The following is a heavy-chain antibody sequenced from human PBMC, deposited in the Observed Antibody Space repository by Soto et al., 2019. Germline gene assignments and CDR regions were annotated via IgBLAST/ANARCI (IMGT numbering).Heavy chain of an antibody. CDR2: IDWDDDK. Sequence: SGPTLVNPTQTLTLTCTFSGFSLSTSGMRVSWIRQPPGKALEWLARIDWDDDKFYSTSLKTRLTISKDTSKNQVVLTMTNMDPVDTATYYCARDRYNWNPSRYYGMDVWGQGTTVTVSS. D-gene: IGHD1-20*01. CDR1: GFSLSTSGMR. CDR3: ARDRYNWNPSRYYGMDV. J-gene: IGHJ6*02. V-gene: IGHV2-70*04.